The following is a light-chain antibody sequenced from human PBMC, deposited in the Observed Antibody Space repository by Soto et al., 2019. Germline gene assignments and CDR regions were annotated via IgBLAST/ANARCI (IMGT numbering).Light chain of an antibody. J-gene: IGLJ3*02. CDR2: EVN. CDR1: SSDVGGFDY. CDR3: GSYTTTTTQV. V-gene: IGLV2-14*01. Sequence: QSALAQPAFVSGSPGQSITISCTGTSSDVGGFDYVSWYQQYPGKAPRLIINEVNHRPLGVSDRFSGSKSGNTASLTISRLLPEDEADYYCGSYTTTTTQVFGGGTKVTVL.